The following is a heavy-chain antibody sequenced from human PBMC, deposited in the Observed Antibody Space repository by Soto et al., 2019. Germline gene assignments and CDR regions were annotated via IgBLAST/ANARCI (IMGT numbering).Heavy chain of an antibody. Sequence: GASVKVSCKASGYTFTSYYMHWVRQAPGQGLEWMGIINPSGGSTSYAQKFQGRVTMTRDTSTSTVYMELSSLRSEDTAVYYCARERITIFGVVIPGYYYYGMDVWGQGTTVTVSS. V-gene: IGHV1-46*01. CDR3: ARERITIFGVVIPGYYYYGMDV. CDR1: GYTFTSYY. CDR2: INPSGGST. D-gene: IGHD3-3*01. J-gene: IGHJ6*02.